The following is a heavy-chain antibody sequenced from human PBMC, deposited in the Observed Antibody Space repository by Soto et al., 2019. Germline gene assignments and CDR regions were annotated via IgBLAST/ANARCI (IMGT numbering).Heavy chain of an antibody. D-gene: IGHD2-21*02. Sequence: SETLSLTCTVSGGSISSGDYYWSWIRQPPGKGLEWIGYIYYSGSTYYNPSLKSRVTISVDTSKNQFSLKLSSVTAADTAVYYCARAAYCGGDCGLTAGYYYYYGMDVWGQGTTVTV. CDR2: IYYSGST. V-gene: IGHV4-30-4*01. CDR3: ARAAYCGGDCGLTAGYYYYYGMDV. J-gene: IGHJ6*02. CDR1: GGSISSGDYY.